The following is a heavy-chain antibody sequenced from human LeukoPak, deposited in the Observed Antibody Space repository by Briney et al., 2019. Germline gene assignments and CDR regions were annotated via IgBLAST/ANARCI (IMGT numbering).Heavy chain of an antibody. Sequence: VASVKVSCKASGYTFTSYDINWVRQAPGQGLEWMGWMNPNSGNTGYAQKFQGRVTMTRNTSISTAYMELGSLRSEDTAVYYCARGPTWNYVVPLDYWGQGALVTASS. CDR3: ARGPTWNYVVPLDY. CDR1: GYTFTSYD. CDR2: MNPNSGNT. V-gene: IGHV1-8*01. D-gene: IGHD1-7*01. J-gene: IGHJ4*02.